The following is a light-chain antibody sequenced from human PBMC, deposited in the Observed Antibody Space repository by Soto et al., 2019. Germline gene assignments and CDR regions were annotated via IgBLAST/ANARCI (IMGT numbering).Light chain of an antibody. CDR2: DVS. CDR1: SSDVGAYNY. CDR3: QSYDSSLSGYV. J-gene: IGLJ1*01. Sequence: QSALTQPASVSGSPGQSITISCTGTSSDVGAYNYVSWYQHYPGKAPKLIIYDVSHRPSGVSNRFSGSKSGTSASLAITGLQAEDEADYYCQSYDSSLSGYVFGTGTKLTVL. V-gene: IGLV2-14*03.